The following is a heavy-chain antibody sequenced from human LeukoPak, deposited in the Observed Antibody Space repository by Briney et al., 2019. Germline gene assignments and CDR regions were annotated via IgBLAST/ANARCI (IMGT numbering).Heavy chain of an antibody. Sequence: ASVKVSCKASGYTFTSYYMHWVRQAPRQGLEWMGIINPSDGSTNYAQKFQGRVTMTRDTSTSTVYMELSSLTSDDTAVYYCARVGYGGNSGRYFQHWGQGTLVTVSS. CDR2: INPSDGST. CDR1: GYTFTSYY. D-gene: IGHD4-23*01. V-gene: IGHV1-46*01. CDR3: ARVGYGGNSGRYFQH. J-gene: IGHJ1*01.